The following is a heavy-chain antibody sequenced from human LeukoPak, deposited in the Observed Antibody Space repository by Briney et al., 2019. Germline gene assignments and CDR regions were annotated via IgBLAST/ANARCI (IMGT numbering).Heavy chain of an antibody. V-gene: IGHV3-23*01. J-gene: IGHJ5*02. Sequence: PGGSLRHSRAPSGFTCRSYAMSSVREAPEGAGVGLNHCSPGDSTYVADTVKGLFTISRDNSKTTLNLQLNSLRAEDTAVYYSANGPRPDLMMAHTIGTWGQRTPVTVSS. CDR1: GFTCRSYA. CDR3: ANGPRPDLMMAHTIGT. CDR2: CSPGDST. D-gene: IGHD3-16*01.